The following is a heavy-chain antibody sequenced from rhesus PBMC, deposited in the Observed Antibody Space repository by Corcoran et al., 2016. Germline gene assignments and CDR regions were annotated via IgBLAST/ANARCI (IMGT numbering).Heavy chain of an antibody. D-gene: IGHD6S26*01. CDR2: IYGSSTST. J-gene: IGHJ4*01. V-gene: IGHV4-127*01. Sequence: QVQLQESGPGVVKPSETLSLTCAVSGYSISSGYDWSWIRQPPGMGLEWIGYIYGSSTSTNYNPSLKSRVTISKDTSKNQFSLKLSSVTAADTAVYYCARDTGIAAAGPGDYWGQGVLVTVSS. CDR3: ARDTGIAAAGPGDY. CDR1: GYSISSGYD.